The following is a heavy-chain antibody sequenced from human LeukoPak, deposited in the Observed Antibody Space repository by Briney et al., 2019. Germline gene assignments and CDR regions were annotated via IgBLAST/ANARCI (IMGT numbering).Heavy chain of an antibody. D-gene: IGHD3-3*01. CDR3: ARVRSMESRDPPQIDY. CDR2: INPNSGGT. CDR1: GYTFTGYY. J-gene: IGHJ4*02. Sequence: ASVKVSCKASGYTFTGYYMHWVRPAPGQGLEWMGWINPNSGGTNYAQKFQGRVTMTRDTSISTAYMELSRLRSDDTAVYYCARVRSMESRDPPQIDYWGQGTLVTVSS. V-gene: IGHV1-2*02.